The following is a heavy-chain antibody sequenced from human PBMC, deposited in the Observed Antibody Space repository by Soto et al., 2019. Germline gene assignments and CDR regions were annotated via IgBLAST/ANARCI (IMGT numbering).Heavy chain of an antibody. CDR3: ARGQQYDFWSGSYHGVYYYYYGMDV. V-gene: IGHV4-34*01. CDR2: INHSGST. J-gene: IGHJ6*02. CDR1: GGSFSCYY. D-gene: IGHD3-3*01. Sequence: SETLSLTCAVYGGSFSCYYWIWIRQPPGKGLEWIGEINHSGSTNYNPSLKSRVTISVDTSKNQFSLKLSSVTAADTAVYYCARGQQYDFWSGSYHGVYYYYYGMDVWGQGTTVTVSS.